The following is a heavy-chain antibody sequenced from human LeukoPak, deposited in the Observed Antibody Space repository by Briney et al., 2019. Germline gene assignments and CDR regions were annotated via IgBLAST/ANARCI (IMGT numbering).Heavy chain of an antibody. CDR2: ISYSGST. Sequence: SETLSLTCTVSGGSISGSSYYWGWIRQPPGKGLEWIGDISYSGSTYYNPSLKSRVTISVDTSKNQFSLKLSSVTATDTAVYYCASGGSSSWYRWFDPWGQGTLVTVSS. J-gene: IGHJ5*02. V-gene: IGHV4-39*01. CDR1: GGSISGSSYY. CDR3: ASGGSSSWYRWFDP. D-gene: IGHD6-13*01.